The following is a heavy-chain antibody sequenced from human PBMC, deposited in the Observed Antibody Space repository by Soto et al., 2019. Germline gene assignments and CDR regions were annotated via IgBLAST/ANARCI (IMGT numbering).Heavy chain of an antibody. D-gene: IGHD6-25*01. V-gene: IGHV4-59*01. Sequence: SETLSLTCTVSGGSISSYYWSWIRQPPGKGLEWIGYIYYSGSTNYNPSLKSRVTISVDTSKNQFSLKLSSVIAADTAVYYCARSRSGRTKNWFDPWGQGTLVTVSS. CDR3: ARSRSGRTKNWFDP. J-gene: IGHJ5*02. CDR1: GGSISSYY. CDR2: IYYSGST.